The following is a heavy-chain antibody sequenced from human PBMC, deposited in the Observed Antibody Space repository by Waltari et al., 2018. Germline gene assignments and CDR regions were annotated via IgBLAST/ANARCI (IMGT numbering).Heavy chain of an antibody. Sequence: QVQLQQWGAGLLKPSETLSLTCAVYGGSFSGYYWSWIRQPPGKGLEWIGEINHSGSTNYNPSLKSRVTISVDTSKNQFSLKLSSVTAADTAVYYCARGDRRYKNRPLDYWGQGTLVTVSS. CDR1: GGSFSGYY. CDR3: ARGDRRYKNRPLDY. CDR2: INHSGST. D-gene: IGHD1-1*01. J-gene: IGHJ4*02. V-gene: IGHV4-34*01.